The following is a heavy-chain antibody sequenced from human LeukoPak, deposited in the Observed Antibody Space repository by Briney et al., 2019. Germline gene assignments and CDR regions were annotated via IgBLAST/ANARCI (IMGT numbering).Heavy chain of an antibody. D-gene: IGHD3-22*01. V-gene: IGHV3-21*01. CDR1: GFIFSDYT. J-gene: IGHJ4*02. CDR3: ARVRFYYDSGAYFPYFFDR. Sequence: GGSLRLSCAASGFIFSDYTMNWVRQAPGKGLEWVSSITRAGSHCAYADSVKGRFTISRDNAMNSVFLQMNSLRAEDTAVYYCARVRFYYDSGAYFPYFFDRWGQGILVTVSS. CDR2: ITRAGSHC.